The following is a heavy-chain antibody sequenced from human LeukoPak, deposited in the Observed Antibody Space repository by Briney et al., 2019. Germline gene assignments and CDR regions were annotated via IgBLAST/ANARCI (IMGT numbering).Heavy chain of an antibody. CDR1: GFTFSSYA. D-gene: IGHD3-10*01. V-gene: IGHV3-30*14. CDR3: ARDPGY. CDR2: ISYDGSNK. J-gene: IGHJ4*02. Sequence: GGSLRLSCAASGFTFSSYAMHWVRQAPGKGLEWVAVISYDGSNKYYADSVKGRFTISRDNSKNTLYLQINSLRAEDTAVYYCARDPGYWGQGTLVTVSS.